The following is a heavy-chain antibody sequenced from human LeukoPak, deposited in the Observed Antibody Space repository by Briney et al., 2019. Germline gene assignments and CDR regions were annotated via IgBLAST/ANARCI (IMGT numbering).Heavy chain of an antibody. CDR1: GGTFSNYA. V-gene: IGHV1-69*13. D-gene: IGHD3-9*01. Sequence: ASVKVSCKASGGTFSNYAISWVRQAPGQGLEWMGGIIPIFGTANYAQKFQGRVTITADESTSTAYMELSSLRSEDTAVYYCARGGLLRYFDWVMGEYYSYYMDVWGKGTTATVSS. J-gene: IGHJ6*03. CDR2: IIPIFGTA. CDR3: ARGGLLRYFDWVMGEYYSYYMDV.